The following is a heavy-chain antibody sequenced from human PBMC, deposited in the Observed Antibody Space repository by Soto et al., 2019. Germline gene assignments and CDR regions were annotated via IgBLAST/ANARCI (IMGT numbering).Heavy chain of an antibody. CDR3: ARDGYDGSGSPYPAY. D-gene: IGHD3-10*01. CDR1: GGSMSEYF. Sequence: SETLSLTCIVSGGSMSEYFWSWIRQSPGKGLEWIGYIYYLGSTDYNPSLKSRVTISVDTSKRQFSLRLTSVTAADTAVYYCARDGYDGSGSPYPAYWGPGTQVTAPQ. J-gene: IGHJ4*02. V-gene: IGHV4-59*01. CDR2: IYYLGST.